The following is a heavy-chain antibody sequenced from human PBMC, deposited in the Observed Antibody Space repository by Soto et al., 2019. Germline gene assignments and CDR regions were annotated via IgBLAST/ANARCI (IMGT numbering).Heavy chain of an antibody. Sequence: SETLSLTCTVSGGSISSYYWSWIRQPPGKGLEWIGYIYYSGSTNYNPSLKSRVTTSLDTSRNQFSLNLSSVTAADTAIYYCARGPRGGFDSGMIDYWGQGTLVTVSS. CDR3: ARGPRGGFDSGMIDY. CDR2: IYYSGST. J-gene: IGHJ4*02. V-gene: IGHV4-59*08. CDR1: GGSISSYY. D-gene: IGHD5-12*01.